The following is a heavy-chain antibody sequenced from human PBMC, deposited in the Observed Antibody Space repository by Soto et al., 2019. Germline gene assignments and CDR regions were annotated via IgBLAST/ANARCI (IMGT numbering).Heavy chain of an antibody. CDR3: APHYPDSSGYFDH. J-gene: IGHJ4*02. Sequence: ASVKVSCKASGYIFSTYTMHWVRQAPGQGLEYMGWINPNNGATNYAQNFQGRVTMTWDTSISTAYMEVRRLRSDDTAVYYCAPHYPDSSGYFDHWGQGTLVTVSS. CDR2: INPNNGAT. D-gene: IGHD3-22*01. V-gene: IGHV1-2*02. CDR1: GYIFSTYT.